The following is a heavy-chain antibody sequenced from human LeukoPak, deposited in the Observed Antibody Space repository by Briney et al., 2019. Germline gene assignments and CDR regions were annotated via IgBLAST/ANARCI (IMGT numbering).Heavy chain of an antibody. J-gene: IGHJ4*02. Sequence: PSETLSLTCTVPRGSISNYWWSWIRQAAGTGLEWIGRVYPSGTTHYNPSLQSRVTLSVDTSKNQLSLTLSSLTAADTAVYYCARDAGGYEDYWGQGTLVTVSS. V-gene: IGHV4-4*07. CDR2: VYPSGTT. CDR1: RGSISNYW. CDR3: ARDAGGYEDY. D-gene: IGHD5-12*01.